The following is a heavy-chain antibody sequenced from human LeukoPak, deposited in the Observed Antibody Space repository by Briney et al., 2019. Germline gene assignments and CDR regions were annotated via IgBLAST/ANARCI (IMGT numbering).Heavy chain of an antibody. CDR1: GGSIRSSYYY. CDR3: ARSRAFNSGAFDP. J-gene: IGHJ5*02. Sequence: SETLSLTCTVSGGSIRSSYYYWGWIRQPPGKGLEWIGSIHDSGSTYYNPSLKSRVTISVDTSKNQFSLRLNSVTAADTAVYYCARSRAFNSGAFDPWGQGSLVTVSS. V-gene: IGHV4-39*07. D-gene: IGHD1-26*01. CDR2: IHDSGST.